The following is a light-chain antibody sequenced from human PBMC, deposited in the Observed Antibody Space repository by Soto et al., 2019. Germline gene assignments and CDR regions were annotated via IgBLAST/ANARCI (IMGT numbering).Light chain of an antibody. CDR3: LQHTEYPRT. Sequence: DIQMTQSPPAMSASVGDGVTITCRASQDIRNGLAWFQQKPGQDPKRLIYAASSLQSGVPSRFIAYRYGTEFTLTISSLQPEDFATYSCLQHTEYPRTFGQGTKVEF. J-gene: IGKJ1*01. CDR1: QDIRNG. CDR2: AAS. V-gene: IGKV1-17*03.